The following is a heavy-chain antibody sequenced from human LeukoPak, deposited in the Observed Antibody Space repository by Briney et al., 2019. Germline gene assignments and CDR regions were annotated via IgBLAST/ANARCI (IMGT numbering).Heavy chain of an antibody. CDR1: GGSISSSSYY. CDR3: ARLALYGYSNYGGGDYFDY. D-gene: IGHD4-11*01. V-gene: IGHV4-39*01. J-gene: IGHJ4*02. CDR2: IYYSGST. Sequence: PSETLSLTCTVSGGSISSSSYYWGWIRQPPGKGLEWIGSIYYSGSTYYNPSLKSRVTISVDTSKNQFSLKLSSVTAADTAVYYCARLALYGYSNYGGGDYFDYWGQGTLVTVSS.